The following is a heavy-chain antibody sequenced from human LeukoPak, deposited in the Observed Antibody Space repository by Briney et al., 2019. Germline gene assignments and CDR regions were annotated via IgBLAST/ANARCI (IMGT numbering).Heavy chain of an antibody. CDR3: ATSNDAKIAPFYH. Sequence: SETLSLTCTVSGVSMSAYQWSWVRQTPEKGLEWIGCINTKGETSNNPSLKSGGTTSGDSSKSQFSLRLTSVTAADTAVYYCATSNDAKIAPFYHWGQGAPLTVSS. CDR1: GVSMSAYQ. D-gene: IGHD2-21*01. V-gene: IGHV4-4*09. CDR2: INTKGET. J-gene: IGHJ4*02.